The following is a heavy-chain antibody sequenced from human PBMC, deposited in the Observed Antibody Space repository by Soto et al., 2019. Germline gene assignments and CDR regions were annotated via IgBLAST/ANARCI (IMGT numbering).Heavy chain of an antibody. CDR3: AREGCSGGSCYSDWFDP. V-gene: IGHV3-30-3*01. CDR1: GFTFSSYA. J-gene: IGHJ5*02. Sequence: QVPLVESGGGVVQPGRSLRLSCAASGFTFSSYAMHWVRQAPGKGLERVAVISYDGSNKYYADSVKGRFTISRDNFKNTLYREMISLRAEDTAVYYCAREGCSGGSCYSDWFDPWGQGTLVTVSS. CDR2: ISYDGSNK. D-gene: IGHD2-15*01.